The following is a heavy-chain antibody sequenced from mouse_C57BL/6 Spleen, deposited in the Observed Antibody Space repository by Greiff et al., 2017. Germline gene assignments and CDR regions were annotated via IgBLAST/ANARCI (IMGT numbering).Heavy chain of an antibody. CDR3: ARSHYGSPYWYFDV. D-gene: IGHD1-1*01. V-gene: IGHV1-9*01. CDR1: GFTFTGYC. Sequence: VQLLQSGAELMKPGASVKLSCTASGFTFTGYCIEWVKQRPGHGLELIGDIFPGSGCTNYNEKFKGKATFTADTASNTAYMQLSSLTTEDSAIYYCARSHYGSPYWYFDVWGTGTTVTVSS. J-gene: IGHJ1*03. CDR2: IFPGSGCT.